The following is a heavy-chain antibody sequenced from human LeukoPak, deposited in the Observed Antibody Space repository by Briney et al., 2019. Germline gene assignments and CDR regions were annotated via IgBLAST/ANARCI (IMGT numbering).Heavy chain of an antibody. Sequence: GGSLRLSCAASGFIFTDYWMHWVRQGPGKELVWVARISGDGRGTTYADSVKGRFTISRDNAKSTAFLQMNSLRAEDTALYYCATSARTYLGSSLDYWGQGTLVTVSS. CDR1: GFIFTDYW. J-gene: IGHJ4*02. D-gene: IGHD2-15*01. V-gene: IGHV3-74*01. CDR2: ISGDGRGT. CDR3: ATSARTYLGSSLDY.